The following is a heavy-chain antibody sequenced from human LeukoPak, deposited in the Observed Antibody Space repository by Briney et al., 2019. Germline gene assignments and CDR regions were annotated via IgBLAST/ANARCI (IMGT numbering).Heavy chain of an antibody. Sequence: GGSLRLSCAASGFPLVNNWMTWVRQAPGKGLERVATIKQDGRETNYVDSVKGRFTISSDNASDSVYLQMNMLGPEEAAVYYGARARYCVNSICHIGGGLDVWGPGTMVTVTS. J-gene: IGHJ6*02. CDR3: ARARYCVNSICHIGGGLDV. CDR2: IKQDGRET. V-gene: IGHV3-7*04. CDR1: GFPLVNNW. D-gene: IGHD2-15*01.